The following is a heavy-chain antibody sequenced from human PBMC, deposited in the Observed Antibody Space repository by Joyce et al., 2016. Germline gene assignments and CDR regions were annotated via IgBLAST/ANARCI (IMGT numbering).Heavy chain of an antibody. CDR1: GGSFSGHN. Sequence: QVQLQQWGAGLLKPSETLSLTCAVYGGSFSGHNWSWIRQSPGKGLEWIGEINHSGSTNYNPSLKNRVTMSVDTPKNQFSLNLTSVTAADTAVYFCTRGPWFDAWGQGTLVTVSS. CDR2: INHSGST. CDR3: TRGPWFDA. V-gene: IGHV4-34*01. J-gene: IGHJ5*02.